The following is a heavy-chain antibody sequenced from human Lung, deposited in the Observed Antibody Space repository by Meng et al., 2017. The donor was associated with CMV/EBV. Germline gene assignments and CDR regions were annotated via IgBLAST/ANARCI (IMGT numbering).Heavy chain of an antibody. CDR1: GRSISSRNW. D-gene: IGHD2-21*02. CDR2: IYQSGST. J-gene: IGHJ4*02. V-gene: IGHV4-4*02. Sequence: QVPLKESRPGLVTPAGTLSLTCAVSGRSISSRNWWSWVRQPPGKGLEWIGEIYQSGSTNYNPSLKSRVTISVDESKNQFSLRLSSVTAADTAVYYCARVGAYCGGDCYHPRWGQGTLVTVSS. CDR3: ARVGAYCGGDCYHPR.